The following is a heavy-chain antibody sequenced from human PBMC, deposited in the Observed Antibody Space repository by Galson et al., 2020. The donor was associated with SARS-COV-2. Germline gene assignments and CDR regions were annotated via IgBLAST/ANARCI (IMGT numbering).Heavy chain of an antibody. CDR1: VGSFSNYY. CDR3: ARASVAENWFDP. J-gene: IGHJ5*02. CDR2: IHHSGRT. Sequence: SETLSLTCAVYVGSFSNYYWTWIRQPPGKGLEWLGEIHHSGRTKYNPSLKSRVTISTDTSKNQFSLKLNSVTAADTAVYYCARASVAENWFDPWGQGTLVTVSS. D-gene: IGHD2-21*01. V-gene: IGHV4-34*01.